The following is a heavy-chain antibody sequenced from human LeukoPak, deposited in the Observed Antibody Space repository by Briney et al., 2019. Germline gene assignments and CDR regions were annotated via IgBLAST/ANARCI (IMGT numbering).Heavy chain of an antibody. J-gene: IGHJ4*02. CDR2: INPSGGTT. CDR3: ARAPVSDY. CDR1: GYIFTSFY. V-gene: IGHV1-46*01. Sequence: ASVKVSCKASGYIFTSFYVHWVRQPPGQGLEWMGIINPSGGTTNYAQRFQGRVTMTRDTSTSTVYMDLRSLRSEDTAVYYCARAPVSDYWGQGTLVTVSS.